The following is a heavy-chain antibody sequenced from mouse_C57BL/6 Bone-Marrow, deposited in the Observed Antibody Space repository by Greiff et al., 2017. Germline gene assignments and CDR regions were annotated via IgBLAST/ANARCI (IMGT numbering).Heavy chain of an antibody. CDR2: ISYSGST. V-gene: IGHV3-8*01. CDR3: ARCLDSWYFDV. CDR1: GYSITSDY. Sequence: VQLKESGPGLAKPSQTLSLTCSVTGYSITSDYWNSIRKFPGNKLEYMGYISYSGSTYYNPSLKSRISITRDTSKNQYYLQLNSVTTEDTATYYCARCLDSWYFDVWGTGTTVTVSS. J-gene: IGHJ1*03. D-gene: IGHD3-2*01.